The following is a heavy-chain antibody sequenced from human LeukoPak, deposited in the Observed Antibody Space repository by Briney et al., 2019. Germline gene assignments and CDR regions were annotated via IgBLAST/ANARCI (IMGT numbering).Heavy chain of an antibody. J-gene: IGHJ5*02. D-gene: IGHD4-17*01. Sequence: PGGSLRLSCAASGFTFSDYYMSWIRQAPGKGLEWVSYISSSGSTIYYADSVKGRFTISRDNAKNSLYLQMNSLRAEDTAVYYCAKHAIADYGDSLEQFDPWGQGTLVTVSS. V-gene: IGHV3-11*01. CDR3: AKHAIADYGDSLEQFDP. CDR2: ISSSGSTI. CDR1: GFTFSDYY.